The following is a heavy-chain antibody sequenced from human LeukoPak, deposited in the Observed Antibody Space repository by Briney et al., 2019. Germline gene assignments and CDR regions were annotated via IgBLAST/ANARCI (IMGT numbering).Heavy chain of an antibody. CDR3: ARDAYDILTGYYIWFDP. CDR1: GYTFTGYY. J-gene: IGHJ5*02. CDR2: INPNSGGT. V-gene: IGHV1-2*02. D-gene: IGHD3-9*01. Sequence: GASVKVSCKASGYTFTGYYMHWVRQAPGQGLAWMGWINPNSGGTNYAQKLQRRVTMTRDTSISTAYMELSRLRSDDTAVYYCARDAYDILTGYYIWFDPWGQGTLVTVSS.